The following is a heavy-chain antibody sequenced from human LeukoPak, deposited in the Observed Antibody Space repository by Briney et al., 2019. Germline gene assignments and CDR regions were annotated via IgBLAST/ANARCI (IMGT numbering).Heavy chain of an antibody. J-gene: IGHJ5*02. CDR1: GASISSTNW. CDR3: ARAQEGCSRASCYLEP. V-gene: IGHV4-4*02. D-gene: IGHD2-2*01. Sequence: PSETLSLTCAISGASISSTNWWIWVRQPPGKGLEWIGEMHHSGRTNYNPSLKSRITISVDKSKNQVFLRLNSVAAADTALYYCARAQEGCSRASCYLEPWGQGTLVTVSS. CDR2: MHHSGRT.